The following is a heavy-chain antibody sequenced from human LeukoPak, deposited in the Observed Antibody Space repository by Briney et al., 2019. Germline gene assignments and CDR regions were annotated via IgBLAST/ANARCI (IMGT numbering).Heavy chain of an antibody. J-gene: IGHJ2*01. Sequence: PSETLSLTCTVSGGSISSSYYYWGWIRQPPGMGLQWIGTVFYSGTTYYNPSLKSRATTSVDTSKNQFSLKLSSVTVADMAVYYCARLARSTRDYSWHFDLWGRGTLVTVSS. D-gene: IGHD4-17*01. V-gene: IGHV4-39*01. CDR3: ARLARSTRDYSWHFDL. CDR2: VFYSGTT. CDR1: GGSISSSYYY.